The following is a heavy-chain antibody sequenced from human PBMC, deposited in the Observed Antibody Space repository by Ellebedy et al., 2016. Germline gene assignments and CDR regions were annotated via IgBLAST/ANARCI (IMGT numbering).Heavy chain of an antibody. V-gene: IGHV4-30-2*01. J-gene: IGHJ4*02. CDR3: ARMTLAVAAADY. D-gene: IGHD6-19*01. CDR2: IYHSGST. CDR1: GGSISSGGYS. Sequence: SETLSLTCAVSGGSISSGGYSWSWIRQPPGKGLEWIGHIYHSGSTYYNPSLKSRVTISVDGSKNQFSLKLSSVTAADTAVYFCARMTLAVAAADYWGQGTLVTVSS.